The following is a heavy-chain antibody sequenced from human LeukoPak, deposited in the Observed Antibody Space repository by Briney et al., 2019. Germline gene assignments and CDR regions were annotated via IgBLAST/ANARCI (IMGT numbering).Heavy chain of an antibody. CDR1: GFTFSNYA. J-gene: IGHJ4*02. CDR2: ISGSCGST. V-gene: IGHV3-23*01. Sequence: GWSLRLSCAASGFTFSNYAMSWVRQPPGKVLEWVSAISGSCGSTYYADSVKGRFTISRDNSKNTLYLQMNSLRAEDTAVYYCAKQTFSSGYSSTDYWGQGTLVTVSS. D-gene: IGHD3-22*01. CDR3: AKQTFSSGYSSTDY.